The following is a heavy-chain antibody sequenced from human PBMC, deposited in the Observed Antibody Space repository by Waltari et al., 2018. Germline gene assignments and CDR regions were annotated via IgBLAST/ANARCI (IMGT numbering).Heavy chain of an antibody. CDR1: GFMFRSYC. Sequence: QVQLVESGGGVVQPGRSLRLSCAACGFMFRSYCMHWVRQAPGKGLEWVAVICNDGSNEFYADSVKGRFTISRDNSKNTLDLQMNSMRAEDTAVYWCAREKLHTHYFDYWGQGTLVTVSS. V-gene: IGHV3-33*01. CDR2: ICNDGSNE. J-gene: IGHJ4*02. CDR3: AREKLHTHYFDY. D-gene: IGHD2-15*01.